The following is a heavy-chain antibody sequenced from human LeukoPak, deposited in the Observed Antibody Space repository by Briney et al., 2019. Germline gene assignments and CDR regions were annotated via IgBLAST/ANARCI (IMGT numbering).Heavy chain of an antibody. CDR3: ARDHELTSAGNDY. V-gene: IGHV3-7*01. CDR2: IKQDGSGK. D-gene: IGHD6-13*01. Sequence: GGSLRLSCAASGFTFSSYWMSWVRQAPGKGLEWVANIKQDGSGKYYVDSVKGRFTISRDNAKNSLYLQMNSLRAEDTAVYYCARDHELTSAGNDYWGQGTLVTVSS. J-gene: IGHJ4*02. CDR1: GFTFSSYW.